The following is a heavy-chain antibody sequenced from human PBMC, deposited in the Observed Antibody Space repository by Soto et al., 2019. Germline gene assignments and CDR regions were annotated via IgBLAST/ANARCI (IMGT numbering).Heavy chain of an antibody. CDR2: IVVGSGNT. V-gene: IGHV1-58*01. J-gene: IGHJ5*02. D-gene: IGHD3-10*01. Sequence: GASVKVSCKASGFTFTSSAVQWVRQARGQRLEWIGWIVVGSGNTNYAQKFQERVTITRDMSTSTAYMELSSLRSEDTAVYYCAAGPLYGSGSFHPPWGQGTLVTVSS. CDR3: AAGPLYGSGSFHPP. CDR1: GFTFTSSA.